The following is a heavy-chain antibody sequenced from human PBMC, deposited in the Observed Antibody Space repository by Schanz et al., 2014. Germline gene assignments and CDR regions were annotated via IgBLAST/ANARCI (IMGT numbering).Heavy chain of an antibody. V-gene: IGHV3-33*06. J-gene: IGHJ5*01. D-gene: IGHD3-10*01. CDR3: ANRGHLRGWFDS. CDR1: GFTFSSYG. Sequence: QVQLVESGGDVVQPGRSLRLSCAASGFTFSSYGMHWVRQAPGKGLEWVAVIWYDGNNKYYADSVKGRFTISRDNSKNIEYLKMSRLRAEDTAVYYCANRGHLRGWFDSWGQGILVTVSS. CDR2: IWYDGNNK.